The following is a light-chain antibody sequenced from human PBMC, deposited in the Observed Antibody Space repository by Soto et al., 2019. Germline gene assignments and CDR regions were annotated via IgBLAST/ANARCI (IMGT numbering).Light chain of an antibody. CDR3: LQGSHWPRT. J-gene: IGKJ1*01. CDR2: KVS. CDR1: QSLVYSDGNTY. Sequence: DVVMTQSPLSLPVTLGQPASISCRSSQSLVYSDGNTYLTWFQQRPGQSPRRLIYKVSNRDSGVPDRFSGSGSGTDFTLKISGVEAEDVGVYYCLQGSHWPRTFGQGNKVEIK. V-gene: IGKV2-30*01.